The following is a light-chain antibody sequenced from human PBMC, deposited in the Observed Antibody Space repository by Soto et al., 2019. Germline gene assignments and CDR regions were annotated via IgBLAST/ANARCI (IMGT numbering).Light chain of an antibody. CDR1: RSDVGSYTL. CDR2: EDN. Sequence: QSALTQPASVSGSPGQSIIISCTGTRSDVGSYTLVSWYQQHPGRAPKLLIYEDNKRPSGVSNRFSGSKSGNTASLTISGLQADDEADYYCCSYAGSSTSWVFGGGTK. J-gene: IGLJ3*02. V-gene: IGLV2-23*01. CDR3: CSYAGSSTSWV.